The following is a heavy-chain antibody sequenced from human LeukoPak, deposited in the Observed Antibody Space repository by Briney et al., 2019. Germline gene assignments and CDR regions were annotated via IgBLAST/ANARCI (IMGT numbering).Heavy chain of an antibody. J-gene: IGHJ4*02. Sequence: GGSLRLSCAASDXSFQSFPMIWVRQAPGKGLEWVSVIGTDGRNIHYADSVKGRFTISRDSAKNSLYLQMNSLRAEDTAAYYCARDRCSSTSCFIDYWGQGTLVTVSS. CDR1: DXSFQSFP. V-gene: IGHV3-21*01. CDR3: ARDRCSSTSCFIDY. D-gene: IGHD2-2*01. CDR2: IGTDGRNI.